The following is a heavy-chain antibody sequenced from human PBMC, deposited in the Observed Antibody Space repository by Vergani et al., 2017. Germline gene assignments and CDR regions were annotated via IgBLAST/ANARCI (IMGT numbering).Heavy chain of an antibody. D-gene: IGHD3-3*01. CDR1: GFTFSSYA. V-gene: IGHV3-23*01. CDR3: AKGVTIFGVVISYYYYMDV. Sequence: EVQLLESGGGLVQPGGSLRLSCAASGFTFSSYAMSWVRQAPGKGLEWVSAISGSGGSPYYSDSVKGRFTISRDNSKNTLYLQMNSLRAEDTAVYYCAKGVTIFGVVISYYYYMDVWGKGTTVTVSS. J-gene: IGHJ6*03. CDR2: ISGSGGSP.